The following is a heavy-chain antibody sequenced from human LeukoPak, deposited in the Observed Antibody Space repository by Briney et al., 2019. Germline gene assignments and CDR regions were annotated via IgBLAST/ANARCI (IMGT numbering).Heavy chain of an antibody. D-gene: IGHD6-13*01. CDR1: GGSISSYY. CDR2: IYYSGST. J-gene: IGHJ4*02. CDR3: ARVVVAAAGKEQFDY. V-gene: IGHV4-59*12. Sequence: SETLSLICTVSGGSISSYYWSWIRQPPGKGLEWIGYIYYSGSTNYNPSLKSRVTISVDTSKNQFSLKLSSVTAADTAVYYCARVVVAAAGKEQFDYWGQGTLVTVSS.